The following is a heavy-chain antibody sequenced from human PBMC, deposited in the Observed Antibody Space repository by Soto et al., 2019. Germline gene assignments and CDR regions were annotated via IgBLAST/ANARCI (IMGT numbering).Heavy chain of an antibody. V-gene: IGHV3-9*01. CDR2: IFWVGGGT. CDR1: GSTIDDYA. Sequence: EVQVVESGGGLVQPGGSLTLSCVVSGSTIDDYAMHWVRQVPGKGLEWVSGIFWVGGGTGYAESVKGRFTISRDRARSSLSLQMSSLRIEDTAVYYCGKDLSRGGLESWGQGTRVTVSS. CDR3: GKDLSRGGLES. J-gene: IGHJ4*02. D-gene: IGHD3-16*01.